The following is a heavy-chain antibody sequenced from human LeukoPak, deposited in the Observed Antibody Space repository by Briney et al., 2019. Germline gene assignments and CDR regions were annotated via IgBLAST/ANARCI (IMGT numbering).Heavy chain of an antibody. Sequence: SSETLSLTCTVSGGSISSYYWSWIRQPPGKGLEWIGYIYYSGITNYNPSLKSRVTISVDTSKNQFSLKLSSVTAADTAVYYCARPATQGGAFDIWGQGTMVTASS. J-gene: IGHJ3*02. CDR1: GGSISSYY. CDR3: ARPATQGGAFDI. V-gene: IGHV4-59*08. D-gene: IGHD1-26*01. CDR2: IYYSGIT.